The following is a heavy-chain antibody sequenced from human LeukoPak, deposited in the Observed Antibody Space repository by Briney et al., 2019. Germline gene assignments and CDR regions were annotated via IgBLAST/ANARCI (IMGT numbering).Heavy chain of an antibody. V-gene: IGHV4-38-2*02. CDR3: ARWHSSSRYFDY. J-gene: IGHJ4*02. CDR2: IYHSGST. Sequence: MTSETLSLTCTVSGYSISSGYYWGWIRQPPGKGLEWIGSIYHSGSTYYNPSLKSRVTISVDTSKNQFSLKLSSVTAADTAVYYCARWHSSSRYFDYWGQGTLVTVSS. CDR1: GYSISSGYY. D-gene: IGHD6-6*01.